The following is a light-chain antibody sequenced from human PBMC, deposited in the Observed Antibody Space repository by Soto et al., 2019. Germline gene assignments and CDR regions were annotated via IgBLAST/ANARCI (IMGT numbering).Light chain of an antibody. V-gene: IGKV3-20*01. J-gene: IGKJ1*01. CDR1: QSVSSN. CDR2: GAS. Sequence: EIVMTQYPATLSVSPREITTLSCRSSQSVSSNLAWYQQKPGQAPRLLIFGASNRATDIPDRFSGSGSGTDFTLTISRLEPEDFEVYFCQQYGSSVTTFGQGTKVDIK. CDR3: QQYGSSVTT.